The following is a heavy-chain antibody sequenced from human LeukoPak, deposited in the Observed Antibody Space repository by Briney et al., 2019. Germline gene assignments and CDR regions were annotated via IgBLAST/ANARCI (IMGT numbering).Heavy chain of an antibody. CDR3: ILSPDYDIWRGNLGTFDY. CDR1: GYSFTDYF. V-gene: IGHV1-2*02. CDR2: INHNSGGK. Sequence: AAVKVSCKASGYSFTDYFMYWVRQALGQGVWRMGWINHNSGGKNYAEKVKGRVTMTRDKSISTVYMEMSRVRAEDTAVYYCILSPDYDIWRGNLGTFDYWGQGTLVSVSA. J-gene: IGHJ4*02. D-gene: IGHD3-3*01.